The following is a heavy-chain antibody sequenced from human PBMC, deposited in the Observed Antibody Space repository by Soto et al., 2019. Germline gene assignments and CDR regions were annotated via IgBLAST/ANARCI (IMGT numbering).Heavy chain of an antibody. CDR1: GFTFSSYS. CDR2: ISSSSSYI. Sequence: EVQLVESGGGLVKPGGSLRLSCAASGFTFSSYSMNWVRQAPGKGLEWVSSISSSSSYIYYADSVKGRFTISRDNAKNSLYLQMNSLRAEDTAVYYCARTPMIAVNDAFDIWGQGTMLTVSS. V-gene: IGHV3-21*01. D-gene: IGHD3-22*01. J-gene: IGHJ3*02. CDR3: ARTPMIAVNDAFDI.